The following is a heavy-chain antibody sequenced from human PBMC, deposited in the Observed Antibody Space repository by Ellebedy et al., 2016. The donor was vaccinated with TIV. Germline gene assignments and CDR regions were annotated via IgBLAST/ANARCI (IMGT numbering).Heavy chain of an antibody. CDR1: GFTFSNSA. J-gene: IGHJ4*02. Sequence: GESLKISCAASGFTFSNSAMNWVRQAPGKGLEWVSVISGSGGSRYYADSVKGRFTISRDNSKNTLYLQMNSLRGEDTAVYYGAKLPLVVPAAQTRGGDALFDYWGQGTLVTVSS. CDR2: ISGSGGSR. D-gene: IGHD2-2*01. V-gene: IGHV3-23*01. CDR3: AKLPLVVPAAQTRGGDALFDY.